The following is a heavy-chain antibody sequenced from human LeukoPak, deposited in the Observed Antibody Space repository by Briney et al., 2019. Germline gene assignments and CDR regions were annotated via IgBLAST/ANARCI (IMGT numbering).Heavy chain of an antibody. CDR3: ARPRGDYYDSSGYHDAFDI. Sequence: SETLSPTCAVYGGSFSGYYWSWIRQPPGKGLEWIGEINHSGSTNYNPSLKSRVTISVDTSKNQFSLKLSSVTAADTAVYYCARPRGDYYDSSGYHDAFDIWGQGTMVTVSS. D-gene: IGHD3-22*01. J-gene: IGHJ3*02. CDR1: GGSFSGYY. V-gene: IGHV4-34*01. CDR2: INHSGST.